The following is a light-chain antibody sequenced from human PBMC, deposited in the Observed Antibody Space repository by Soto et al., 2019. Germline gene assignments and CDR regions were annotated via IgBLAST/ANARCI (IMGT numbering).Light chain of an antibody. J-gene: IGKJ1*01. CDR3: QQYGNSPWT. V-gene: IGKV3-20*01. CDR2: GAS. Sequence: EIVLTQSPGTLSLSPGERASLSCRASQSVSSSYLAWYQQKPGQAPRLLIYGASSRATGIPDRFSGSGSGTDFTLTISRLEPEDFAVYYCQQYGNSPWTFGQGTKAEIK. CDR1: QSVSSSY.